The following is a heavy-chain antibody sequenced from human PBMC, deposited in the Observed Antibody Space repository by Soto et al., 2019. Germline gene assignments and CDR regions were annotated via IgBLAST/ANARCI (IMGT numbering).Heavy chain of an antibody. J-gene: IGHJ4*02. V-gene: IGHV1-69*13. CDR2: IIPIFGTA. D-gene: IGHD3-10*01. CDR1: GCTFSSYA. CDR3: ARGAGITSQNLATYNFDY. Sequence: SVKVSCKASGCTFSSYAISWVRQAPGQGLEWMGGIIPIFGTANYAQKFQGRVTITADESTSTAYMELSSLRSEDTAVYYCARGAGITSQNLATYNFDYWGQGTLVTVSS.